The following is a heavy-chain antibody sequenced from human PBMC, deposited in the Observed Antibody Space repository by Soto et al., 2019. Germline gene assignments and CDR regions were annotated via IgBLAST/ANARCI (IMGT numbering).Heavy chain of an antibody. Sequence: GGSLRLSCAASGFTFSSYGMHWVRQAPGKGLEWVAVIWYDGSNKYYADSVKGRFTISRDNSKNTLYLQMNSLRAEDTAVYYCARVFYYDSSGYLDAFDIWGQGTMVTVSS. CDR2: IWYDGSNK. V-gene: IGHV3-33*01. CDR1: GFTFSSYG. CDR3: ARVFYYDSSGYLDAFDI. D-gene: IGHD3-22*01. J-gene: IGHJ3*02.